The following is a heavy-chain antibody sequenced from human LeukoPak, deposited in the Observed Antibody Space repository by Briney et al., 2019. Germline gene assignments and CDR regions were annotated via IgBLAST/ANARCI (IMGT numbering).Heavy chain of an antibody. Sequence: GSLRLFCAASGFTFSSYGMHWVRQAPGKGLEWVTFILYDGSIKSYADSVKGRFTISRDNSKNTLYLQMNSLRAEDTAVYYCARGRSGSYGFFDYWSLGNLVTVSS. D-gene: IGHD3-10*01. CDR2: ILYDGSIK. CDR1: GFTFSSYG. J-gene: IGHJ4*02. CDR3: ARGRSGSYGFFDY. V-gene: IGHV3-30*02.